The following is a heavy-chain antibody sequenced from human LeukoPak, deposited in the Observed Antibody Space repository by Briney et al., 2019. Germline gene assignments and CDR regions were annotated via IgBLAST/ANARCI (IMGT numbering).Heavy chain of an antibody. Sequence: PSETLSLTCTVSGYSIDNGYYWGWIRQPPGKGLEWIGSIYHSGNKYYNPSLKSRVTISVDTSKNQFSLKLTSVTAADTAMYYCETYESSGYYRGWFWGQGTLVTVSS. CDR1: GYSIDNGYY. CDR2: IYHSGNK. J-gene: IGHJ4*02. V-gene: IGHV4-38-2*02. D-gene: IGHD3-22*01. CDR3: ETYESSGYYRGWF.